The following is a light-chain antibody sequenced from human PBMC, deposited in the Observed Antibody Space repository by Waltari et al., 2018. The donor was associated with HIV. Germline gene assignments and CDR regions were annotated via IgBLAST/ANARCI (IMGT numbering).Light chain of an antibody. CDR3: QQYYSTPPT. CDR2: WAS. J-gene: IGKJ4*01. CDR1: QSVLYSSNNKTY. V-gene: IGKV4-1*01. Sequence: DIVMTQSPDSLAVSLGERATIHCKSSQSVLYSSNNKTYLAWYQQKPGQPPKLLIYWASTRESGVPDRFSGSGSGTDFTLTISSLQAEDVAVYYCQQYYSTPPTFGGGTKVEIK.